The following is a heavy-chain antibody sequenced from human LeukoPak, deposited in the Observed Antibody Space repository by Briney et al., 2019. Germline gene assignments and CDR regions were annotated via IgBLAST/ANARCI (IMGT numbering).Heavy chain of an antibody. CDR3: ARRTRSFSYTYGDAYYYSYMDV. CDR2: IAYRGST. Sequence: PSDTLSLTCTVSGGSRSSDSWSWILHPPGPGLECIGYIAYRGSTSHHPSLKSRVTISVDPSTSQLSLKLRSVTAADTAVYYCARRTRSFSYTYGDAYYYSYMDVWGKGTTVIVS. CDR1: GGSRSSDS. D-gene: IGHD5-18*01. V-gene: IGHV4-59*07. J-gene: IGHJ6*03.